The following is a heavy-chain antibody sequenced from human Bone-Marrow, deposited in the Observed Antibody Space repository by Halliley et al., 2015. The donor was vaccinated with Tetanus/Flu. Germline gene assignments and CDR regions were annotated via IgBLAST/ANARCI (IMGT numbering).Heavy chain of an antibody. CDR1: GDSISSGYS. J-gene: IGHJ5*02. D-gene: IGHD2-2*02. CDR2: IYHSGST. Sequence: TLSLTCSVSGDSISSGYSWSWIQQPPGKGLEWIGYIYHSGSTYYNPSLKSRVNISLDRSTNQVSLKLRSVTAADTAVYYCAREGYCSGIRCFTGVEFSPWGQGTLVTVSS. V-gene: IGHV4-30-2*01. CDR3: AREGYCSGIRCFTGVEFSP.